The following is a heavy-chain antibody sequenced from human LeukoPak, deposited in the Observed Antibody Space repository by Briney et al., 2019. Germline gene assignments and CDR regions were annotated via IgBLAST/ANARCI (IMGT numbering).Heavy chain of an antibody. CDR2: INPNSGGT. D-gene: IGHD3-22*01. CDR3: ARAYDSSGLDGFDI. CDR1: GYTFTGYY. J-gene: IGHJ3*02. V-gene: IGHV1-2*02. Sequence: ASVKVSCKASGYTFTGYYMHWVRQAPGQGLEWMGWINPNSGGTNYAQKFQGRVTMTRDTSTSTVYMELSSLRSEDTAVHYCARAYDSSGLDGFDIWGQGTMVTVSS.